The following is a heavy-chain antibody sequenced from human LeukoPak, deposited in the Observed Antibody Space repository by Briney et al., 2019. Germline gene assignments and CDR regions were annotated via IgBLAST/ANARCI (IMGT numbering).Heavy chain of an antibody. CDR1: GFTFNSFG. CDR2: ISYDGSNK. V-gene: IGHV3-30*18. CDR3: AKDYDSSGWAAFDI. D-gene: IGHD3-22*01. Sequence: GRSLRLSCAASGFTFNSFGMHWVRQAPGKGLEWVAVISYDGSNKYFADSVKGRFTISRDNSKNTLYLQMNSLRAEDTAVYYCAKDYDSSGWAAFDIWGQGTTVTVSS. J-gene: IGHJ3*02.